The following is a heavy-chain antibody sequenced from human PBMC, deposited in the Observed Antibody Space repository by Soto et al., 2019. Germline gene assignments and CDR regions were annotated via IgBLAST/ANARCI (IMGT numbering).Heavy chain of an antibody. J-gene: IGHJ6*02. CDR2: ISYDGSNK. Sequence: ESGGGVVQPGRSLRLSCAASGFTFSSYAMHWVRQAPGKGLERVAVISYDGSNKYYADSVKGRFTISRDNSKNTLYLQMNSLRAEDTAVYYCARVNSSSWHSYYYYGMDVWGQGTTVTVSS. D-gene: IGHD6-13*01. CDR1: GFTFSSYA. CDR3: ARVNSSSWHSYYYYGMDV. V-gene: IGHV3-30-3*01.